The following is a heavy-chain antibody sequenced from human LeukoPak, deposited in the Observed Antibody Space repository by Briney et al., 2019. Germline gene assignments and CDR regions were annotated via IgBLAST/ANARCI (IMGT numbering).Heavy chain of an antibody. D-gene: IGHD2-2*03. Sequence: GESLKISCKGSGYSFPTYWIAWVRQMHGKGLEWMGIIYPDESNIRYSPSFQGQVTISADKSISTAHLQWSSLKASDTAMYYCARPPSRGYSSSFEYWGQGTLVTVSS. V-gene: IGHV5-51*01. CDR2: IYPDESNI. CDR3: ARPPSRGYSSSFEY. CDR1: GYSFPTYW. J-gene: IGHJ4*02.